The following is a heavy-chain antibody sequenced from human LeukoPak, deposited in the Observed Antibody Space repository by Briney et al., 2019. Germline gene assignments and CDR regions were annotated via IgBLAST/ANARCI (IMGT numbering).Heavy chain of an antibody. V-gene: IGHV3-23*01. CDR1: GFTFNNYA. CDR3: ARRAVGAYPFDY. Sequence: GGSLRLSCAASGFTFNNYALTWVRQTPGKGLECVSAISGDGVSPYYADSVRGRFTISRDNSKNTLYLQMNSLRVEDTAVYYCARRAVGAYPFDYWGQGTLVTVSS. J-gene: IGHJ4*02. D-gene: IGHD1-26*01. CDR2: ISGDGVSP.